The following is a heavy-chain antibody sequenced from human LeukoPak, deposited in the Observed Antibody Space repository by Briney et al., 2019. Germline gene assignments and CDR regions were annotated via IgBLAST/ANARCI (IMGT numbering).Heavy chain of an antibody. CDR3: ARIIRSSCPPYFDY. CDR2: IYYSGST. J-gene: IGHJ4*02. D-gene: IGHD1-26*01. CDR1: GGSISSSSYH. Sequence: SETLSLTCTVSGGSISSSSYHWGWIRQPPGKGLEWIGYIYYSGSTNYNPSLKSRVTMSVDTSKNQFSLKLSSVTAADTAVYYCARIIRSSCPPYFDYWGQGTLVTVSS. V-gene: IGHV4-61*05.